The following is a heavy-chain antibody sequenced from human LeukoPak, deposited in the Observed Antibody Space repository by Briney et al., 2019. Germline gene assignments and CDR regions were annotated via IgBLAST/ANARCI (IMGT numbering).Heavy chain of an antibody. CDR1: GGSISSSNW. V-gene: IGHV4-4*02. CDR3: ARALEYSSSCFDY. J-gene: IGHJ4*02. D-gene: IGHD6-6*01. CDR2: IYHSGST. Sequence: SETLSLTCAVSGGSISSSNWWSWVSQPPGKGLEWIGEIYHSGSTNYNPSLKSRVTISVDKSKNQFSLKLSSVTAADTAVYYCARALEYSSSCFDYWGQGTLVTVSS.